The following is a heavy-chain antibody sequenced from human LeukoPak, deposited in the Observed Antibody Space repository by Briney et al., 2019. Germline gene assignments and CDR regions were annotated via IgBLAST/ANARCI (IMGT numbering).Heavy chain of an antibody. CDR2: ITPFNCNT. CDR3: ARSGYDSSGYSLDY. V-gene: IGHV1-45*02. J-gene: IGHJ4*02. Sequence: SVKVSCKASGYTFTYRYLHWVRQAPGQALEWMGWITPFNCNTNYAQKFQDRVTITRDRSMSTAYMELSSLRSEDAAMYYCARSGYDSSGYSLDYWGQGPLVTVSS. CDR1: GYTFTYRY. D-gene: IGHD3-22*01.